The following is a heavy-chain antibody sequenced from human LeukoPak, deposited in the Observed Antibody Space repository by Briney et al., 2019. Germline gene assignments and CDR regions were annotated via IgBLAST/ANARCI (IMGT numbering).Heavy chain of an antibody. Sequence: SETLSLTCAVYGGSFSGYYWSWIRQPPGKGLERIGEINHSGSTNYNPSLKSRVTISVDTSKNQFSLKLSSVTAADTAVYYCARGGYYDSSGYDYWGQGTLVTVSS. D-gene: IGHD3-22*01. CDR1: GGSFSGYY. CDR2: INHSGST. J-gene: IGHJ4*02. V-gene: IGHV4-34*01. CDR3: ARGGYYDSSGYDY.